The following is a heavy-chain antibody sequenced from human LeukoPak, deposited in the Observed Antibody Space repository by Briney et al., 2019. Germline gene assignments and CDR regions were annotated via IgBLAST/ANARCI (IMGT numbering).Heavy chain of an antibody. CDR2: IKQDGSEK. Sequence: GGSLRLSCAASGFTFSSYWMSWVRQAPGKGLEWVANIKQDGSEKYYVDSVKGRFTISRDNSKNTLYLQMNSLRAEDTAVYYCGRCTAVGSSGCRYYGMDVWGQGTTVTVSS. V-gene: IGHV3-7*03. J-gene: IGHJ6*02. D-gene: IGHD6-19*01. CDR1: GFTFSSYW. CDR3: GRCTAVGSSGCRYYGMDV.